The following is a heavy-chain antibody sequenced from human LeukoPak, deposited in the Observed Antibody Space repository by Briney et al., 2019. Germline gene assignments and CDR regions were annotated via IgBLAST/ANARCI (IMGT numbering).Heavy chain of an antibody. Sequence: GGSLRLSCAASGFTSSSYAMHWVRQAPGKGLEWVTVISYHARGQFYADSVKGRFTVSKDNSKNTLYLQMNSLRAEDSAVYYCAAQPCSGGVCYLDYWGQGTLVTVSS. D-gene: IGHD2-8*02. V-gene: IGHV3-30*04. CDR1: GFTSSSYA. CDR3: AAQPCSGGVCYLDY. CDR2: ISYHARGQ. J-gene: IGHJ4*02.